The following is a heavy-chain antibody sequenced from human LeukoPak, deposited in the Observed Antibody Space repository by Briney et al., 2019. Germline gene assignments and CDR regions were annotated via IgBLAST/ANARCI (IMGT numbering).Heavy chain of an antibody. CDR1: GGAVSSGSYY. CDR3: ARHGFEWELPQYYFDY. V-gene: IGHV4-61*01. Sequence: PSETLSLTCTVSGGAVSSGSYYWSWIRQPPGQGLEWIGYIHYSGSTKYNPSLKSRVTMSVDTSKNQFSLKLSSVTAADTAVYYCARHGFEWELPQYYFDYWGQGTLVTVSS. J-gene: IGHJ4*02. D-gene: IGHD1-26*01. CDR2: IHYSGST.